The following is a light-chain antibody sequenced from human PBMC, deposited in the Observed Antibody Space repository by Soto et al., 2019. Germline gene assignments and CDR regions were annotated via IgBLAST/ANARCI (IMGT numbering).Light chain of an antibody. CDR1: QNIGTS. CDR3: QQRDNCNPKT. J-gene: IGKJ5*01. Sequence: EIGLTKTPSTLSPSAHNRATLSCRAGQNIGTSLVWSQQKPGQSPRLLIYDASHRATGVQARFSGSGSGTDFTLTISGLEPEDFAVYYCQQRDNCNPKTFGHGARLEIK. CDR2: DAS. V-gene: IGKV3D-11*02.